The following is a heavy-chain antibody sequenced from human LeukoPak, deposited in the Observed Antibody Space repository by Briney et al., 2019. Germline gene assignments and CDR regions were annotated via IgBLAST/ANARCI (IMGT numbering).Heavy chain of an antibody. CDR2: IKQDGSEK. Sequence: PGGSLRLSCAASGFTFIDYWMSWVRQAPGKGLEWVANIKQDGSEKNYVDSVKGRFTISRDNTKKSLYLHMNSLRAEDTAVYYCARDAAAGNGEPFDYWGQGTLVTVSS. D-gene: IGHD6-13*01. CDR3: ARDAAAGNGEPFDY. CDR1: GFTFIDYW. V-gene: IGHV3-7*03. J-gene: IGHJ4*02.